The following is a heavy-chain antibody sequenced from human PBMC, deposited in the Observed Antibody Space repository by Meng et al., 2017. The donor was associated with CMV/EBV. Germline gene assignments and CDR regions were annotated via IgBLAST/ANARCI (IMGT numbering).Heavy chain of an antibody. CDR3: ARDLKPAAVVFWYYYYGMDV. CDR1: GGPITSSNSY. V-gene: IGHV4-39*07. Sequence: GSLRLSCTVSGGPITSSNSYWGWIRQPPGPGLEWIGSVYHSGTTYYSPSLKSRVIISVDTSRNQFSLSLSSVSAADTAVYYCARDLKPAAVVFWYYYYGMDVWGQGTTVTVSS. CDR2: VYHSGTT. D-gene: IGHD2-2*01. J-gene: IGHJ6*02.